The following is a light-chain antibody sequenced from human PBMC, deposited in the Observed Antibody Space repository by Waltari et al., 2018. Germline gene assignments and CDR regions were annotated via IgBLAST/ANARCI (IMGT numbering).Light chain of an antibody. CDR2: DVS. Sequence: QSALTQPPSASGSPGQSVTIPCTGTSSDVGRYNCVSWYQQHPGKAPKLMIDDVSKRPSGVPDRFSGSKSGNTAYLTVSGLQAEDEADYYCNSYAGSNSVLFGAGTKLTVL. J-gene: IGLJ2*01. CDR3: NSYAGSNSVL. CDR1: SSDVGRYNC. V-gene: IGLV2-8*01.